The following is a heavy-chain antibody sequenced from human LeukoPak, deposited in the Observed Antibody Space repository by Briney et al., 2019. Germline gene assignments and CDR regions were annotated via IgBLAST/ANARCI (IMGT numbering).Heavy chain of an antibody. D-gene: IGHD6-13*01. CDR2: ISSSSSTK. CDR1: GFTFSSYS. CDR3: AKDLRRYSSSFDY. J-gene: IGHJ4*02. V-gene: IGHV3-48*01. Sequence: GGSLRLSCAASGFTFSSYSMNWVRQAPGKGLEWVSYISSSSSTKYYADSVKGRFTISRDNSKNTLYLQMNSLRAEDTAVYYCAKDLRRYSSSFDYWGQGTLVTVSS.